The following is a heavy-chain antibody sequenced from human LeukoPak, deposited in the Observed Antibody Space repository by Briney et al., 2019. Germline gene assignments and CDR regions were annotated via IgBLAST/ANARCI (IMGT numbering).Heavy chain of an antibody. D-gene: IGHD5-12*01. CDR1: GGSISSYY. CDR3: ARGVAHIDSVWFDP. CDR2: IYYSGST. Sequence: PSETLSLTCTVYGGSISSYYWSWIRQPPGKGLEWIGYIYYSGSTNYNPSLKSRVTISVDTSKNQFSLKLSSVTAADTAVYYCARGVAHIDSVWFDPWGQGTLVTVSS. J-gene: IGHJ5*02. V-gene: IGHV4-59*01.